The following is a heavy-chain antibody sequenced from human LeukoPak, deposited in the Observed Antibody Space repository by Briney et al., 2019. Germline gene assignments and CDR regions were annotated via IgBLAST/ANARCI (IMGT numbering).Heavy chain of an antibody. Sequence: PSETLSLTCTVSGGSISSGYYWGWIRQPPGKGLEWIGSIYHSGSTYYNPSLKSRVTISVDTSKNQFSLKLSSVTAADTAVYYCARVGGRLAHFDYWGQGTLVTVSS. CDR1: GGSISSGYY. V-gene: IGHV4-38-2*02. J-gene: IGHJ4*02. CDR3: ARVGGRLAHFDY. CDR2: IYHSGST. D-gene: IGHD3-16*01.